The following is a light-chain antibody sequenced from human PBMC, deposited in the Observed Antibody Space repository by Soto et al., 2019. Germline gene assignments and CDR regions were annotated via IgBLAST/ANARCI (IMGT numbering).Light chain of an antibody. V-gene: IGKV1-5*03. CDR2: FAS. CDR1: QSVRSW. CDR3: QQYDTSPLT. J-gene: IGKJ4*01. Sequence: DIQMTQSPSTLSASVGDRVTITCRASQSVRSWLAWYQQKPGKAPNLLIYFASALQSGVPSRFSGSGSGTEFTLTISSLQPDDIATYYCQQYDTSPLTFGGGTKVEIK.